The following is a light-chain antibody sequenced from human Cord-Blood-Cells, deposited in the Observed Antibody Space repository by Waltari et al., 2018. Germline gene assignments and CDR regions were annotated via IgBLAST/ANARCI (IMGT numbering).Light chain of an antibody. V-gene: IGKV3-15*01. CDR2: GAS. J-gene: IGKJ2*01. Sequence: EIVMTQSPATLSVSPGERATLSCRASQSVSSNLAWYQQKPGQAPRLLIYGASTRATGIPARFSGSGSGTEFTLNISNLQSEDFAVYYCQQYNNWPPYTFGQGTKLEIK. CDR3: QQYNNWPPYT. CDR1: QSVSSN.